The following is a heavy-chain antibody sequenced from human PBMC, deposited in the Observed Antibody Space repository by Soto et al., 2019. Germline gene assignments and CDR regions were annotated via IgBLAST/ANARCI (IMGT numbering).Heavy chain of an antibody. CDR3: AKGVATAVPALDY. CDR1: GFSFDDFV. CDR2: VSWNSGAK. D-gene: IGHD2-21*02. V-gene: IGHV3-9*01. Sequence: GGSLRLSCVASGFSFDDFVMNWVRQRPGKGLEWVSSVSWNSGAKLYADSVKGRFAISRDSAKKSVYLQMNSLRPDNTAFYYCAKGVATAVPALDYWGQGTLVTVPS. J-gene: IGHJ4*02.